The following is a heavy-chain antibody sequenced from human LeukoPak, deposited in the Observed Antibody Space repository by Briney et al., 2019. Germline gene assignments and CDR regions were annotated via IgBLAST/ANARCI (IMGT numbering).Heavy chain of an antibody. CDR1: GYSFTSYW. Sequence: PGESLKISCKGSGYSFTSYWIGWVRQMSGKGLEWMGIIYPGDSDTRYSPSFQGQVTISADKSISTAYLQWSSLKASDTAVYYCARTYYDFWSGYYTPFDYWGQGTLVTVSS. CDR2: IYPGDSDT. J-gene: IGHJ4*02. CDR3: ARTYYDFWSGYYTPFDY. V-gene: IGHV5-51*01. D-gene: IGHD3-3*01.